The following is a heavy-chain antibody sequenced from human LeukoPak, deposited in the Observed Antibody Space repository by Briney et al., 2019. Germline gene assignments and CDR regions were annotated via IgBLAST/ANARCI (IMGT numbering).Heavy chain of an antibody. CDR1: GGSLSPFY. J-gene: IGHJ3*02. CDR3: ARSRCYNCAFDI. D-gene: IGHD2-2*02. Sequence: SETPSPTPTVSGGSLSPFYWSWVPQPPREGHGWVGRVFTSGDTKYNSSLKSRVTMSVDTSKNHFSLKLISVTAADTAVYYCARSRCYNCAFDIWGQGTMVTVSS. CDR2: VFTSGDT. V-gene: IGHV4-4*07.